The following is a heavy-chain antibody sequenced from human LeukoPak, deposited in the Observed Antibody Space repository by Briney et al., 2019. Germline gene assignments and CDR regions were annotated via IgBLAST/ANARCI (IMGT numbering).Heavy chain of an antibody. V-gene: IGHV3-7*04. CDR1: GFTFSNYR. J-gene: IGHJ4*02. Sequence: PGGSLRLSCAASGFTFSNYRMSWLRQAPGKGLEWVANIKEDGSEKYYVDSVKGRFTISRDNAKNSVYLQLNSLRVEDTALYYSSRGLTVSDYWGQGTLVTVSS. CDR3: SRGLTVSDY. D-gene: IGHD4-17*01. CDR2: IKEDGSEK.